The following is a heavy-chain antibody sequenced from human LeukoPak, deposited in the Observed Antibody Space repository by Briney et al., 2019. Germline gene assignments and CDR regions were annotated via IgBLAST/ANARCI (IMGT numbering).Heavy chain of an antibody. D-gene: IGHD4-17*01. Sequence: SETLSLTCTVSGGSISSSSYYWGWIRQPPGKGLEWIGYIYYSGSTYYNPSLKSRVTISVDTSKNQFSLKLSSVTAADTAVYYCAYGDYVSPCSYWGQGTLVTVSS. CDR1: GGSISSSSYY. CDR3: AYGDYVSPCSY. J-gene: IGHJ4*02. CDR2: IYYSGST. V-gene: IGHV4-39*07.